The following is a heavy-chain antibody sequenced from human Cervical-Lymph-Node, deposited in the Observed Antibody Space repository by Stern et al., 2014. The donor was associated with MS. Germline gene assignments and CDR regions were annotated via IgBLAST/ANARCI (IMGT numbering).Heavy chain of an antibody. D-gene: IGHD6-19*01. CDR3: AREEAGHRLGMMDV. J-gene: IGHJ6*02. V-gene: IGHV1-46*01. CDR1: GYTFTSYY. CDR2: INLSGGST. Sequence: VQLVESGAEVKKPGASVKVSCKASGYTFTSYYMHWVRQAPGQGLAWIGIINLSGGSTSYAQKFQGRVTMTRDTSTTTVCMELSSLRSEDTAVYYCAREEAGHRLGMMDVWGQGTTVTVSS.